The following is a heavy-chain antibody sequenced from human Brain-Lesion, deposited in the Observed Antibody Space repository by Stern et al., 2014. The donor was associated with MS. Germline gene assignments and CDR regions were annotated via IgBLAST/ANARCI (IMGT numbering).Heavy chain of an antibody. CDR3: ARGRVVPGFQYYATDV. Sequence: VQLVESGPGLVKPSQTLSLSCTVSGGSISSGGYYWSWIRQPAGKGLEWIGRIFNSGSTSYNPSLQSRVPISIDTSKNQFSLRLNSMTAADTAVYYCARGRVVPGFQYYATDVWGQGTTVIVSS. CDR2: IFNSGST. J-gene: IGHJ6*02. V-gene: IGHV4-61*02. D-gene: IGHD2-2*01. CDR1: GGSISSGGYY.